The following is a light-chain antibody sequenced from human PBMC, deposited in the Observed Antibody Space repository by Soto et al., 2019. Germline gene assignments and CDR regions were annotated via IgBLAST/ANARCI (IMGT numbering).Light chain of an antibody. Sequence: EIVVTQYKATLSVSPGDTATLSCRANQSVSSNLAWYQQKPGQAPRLLIHGAFTRATGIPARFSGSGSGTEFTLTISSLQSEDFAVFYCQQYNQWPIPFGQGTLLAVK. V-gene: IGKV3-15*01. CDR3: QQYNQWPIP. J-gene: IGKJ5*01. CDR2: GAF. CDR1: QSVSSN.